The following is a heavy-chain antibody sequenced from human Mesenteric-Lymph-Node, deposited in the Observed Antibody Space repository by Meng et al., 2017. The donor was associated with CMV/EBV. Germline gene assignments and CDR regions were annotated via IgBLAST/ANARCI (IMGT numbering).Heavy chain of an antibody. CDR3: ARDQGLRFLEWLYDC. D-gene: IGHD3-3*01. J-gene: IGHJ4*02. V-gene: IGHV1-8*01. Sequence: ASVKVSCKASGYTFTSYDINWVRQATGQGLEWMGWMNPNSGNTGYAQKFQGRVTMTTDTSTSTAYMELRSLRSDDTAVYYCARDQGLRFLEWLYDCWGQGTQVTVSS. CDR2: MNPNSGNT. CDR1: GYTFTSYD.